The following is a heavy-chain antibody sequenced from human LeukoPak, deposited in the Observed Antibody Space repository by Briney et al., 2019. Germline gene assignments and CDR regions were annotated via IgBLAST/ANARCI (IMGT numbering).Heavy chain of an antibody. CDR2: IYTSGST. V-gene: IGHV4-4*07. Sequence: SDTLSLTCTLSGRSISSYYSSWIRHPAGNGLEWIGRIYTSGSTNYHPSLKGRVTISVDKSKIQFSLKLSSVTAADTAVYYCGTSSSWYRDVWGKGTTATVSS. CDR1: GRSISSYY. D-gene: IGHD6-13*01. J-gene: IGHJ6*03. CDR3: GTSSSWYRDV.